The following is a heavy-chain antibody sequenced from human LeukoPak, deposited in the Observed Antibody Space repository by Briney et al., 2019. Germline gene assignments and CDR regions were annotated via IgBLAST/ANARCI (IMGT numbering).Heavy chain of an antibody. D-gene: IGHD1-26*01. CDR1: GVSITTYF. V-gene: IGHV4-59*08. CDR3: ARHGRSGGYYTWFDP. J-gene: IGHJ5*02. Sequence: PSETLSLTCAVSGVSITTYFWTWVRQPPGKGLEWIGYVHYSESSNYNPSLKSRVTISVDTSKNQFSLKLSSVTAADTAVYYCARHGRSGGYYTWFDPWGQGTLVTVSS. CDR2: VHYSESS.